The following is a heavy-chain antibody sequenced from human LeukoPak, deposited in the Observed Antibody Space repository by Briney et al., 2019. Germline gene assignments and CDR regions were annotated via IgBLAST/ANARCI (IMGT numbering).Heavy chain of an antibody. Sequence: SETLSLTCTVSGGSISSYYWSWIRQPPGKGLEWIGYIYYSGSTNYNPSLKSRVTISVDTSKNHFSLKLGSVTAADTAVYYCARGSSRGWFDPWGQGTLVTVSS. CDR2: IYYSGST. CDR3: ARGSSRGWFDP. J-gene: IGHJ5*02. CDR1: GGSISSYY. V-gene: IGHV4-59*01.